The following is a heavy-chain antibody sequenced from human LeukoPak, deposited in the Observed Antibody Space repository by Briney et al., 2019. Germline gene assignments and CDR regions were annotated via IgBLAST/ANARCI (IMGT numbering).Heavy chain of an antibody. J-gene: IGHJ4*02. CDR3: ARRRYNWNAIDY. V-gene: IGHV3-30-3*01. CDR1: GFTFRNYV. Sequence: GGSLRLSCAASGFTFRNYVIHWVRQAPGKGLEWVAVTSSDLNVKLYADSVKGRITISRDNAKNSLYLQMNSLRAEDTAVYYCARRRYNWNAIDYWGQGTLVTVSS. D-gene: IGHD1-20*01. CDR2: TSSDLNVK.